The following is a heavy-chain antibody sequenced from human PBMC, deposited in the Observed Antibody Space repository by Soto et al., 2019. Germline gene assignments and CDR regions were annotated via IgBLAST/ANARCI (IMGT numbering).Heavy chain of an antibody. D-gene: IGHD2-15*01. CDR2: IDLRGTTT. Sequence: GGSLSLSCAASGISFSDYSMNWVRQAPGKGLEWVSFIDLRGTTTYYRDSVKGRFTVLKDKSMNTMYLQIKSLTVEDAAVSYCTKCGVPNGIYSFDYWGQGALVTVSS. CDR3: TKCGVPNGIYSFDY. J-gene: IGHJ4*02. CDR1: GISFSDYS. V-gene: IGHV3-23*03.